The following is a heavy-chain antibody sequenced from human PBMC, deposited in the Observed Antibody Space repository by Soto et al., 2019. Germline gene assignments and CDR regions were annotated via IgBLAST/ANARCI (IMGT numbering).Heavy chain of an antibody. Sequence: SETLSLTCAVSGGSISSGGYSWSWIRQPPGKGLEWIGYIYHSGSTYYNPSLKSRVTISVDRSKNQFSLKLSSVTAADTAVYYCARVADGYNSPYFDYWGQGTLVTVSS. D-gene: IGHD5-12*01. CDR1: GGSISSGGYS. V-gene: IGHV4-30-2*01. J-gene: IGHJ4*02. CDR3: ARVADGYNSPYFDY. CDR2: IYHSGST.